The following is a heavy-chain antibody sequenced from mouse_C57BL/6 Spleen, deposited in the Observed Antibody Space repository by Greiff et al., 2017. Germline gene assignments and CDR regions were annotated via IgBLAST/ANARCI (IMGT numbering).Heavy chain of an antibody. CDR3: ARWDCGSSYPYAMDY. Sequence: VQLQESGAELAKPGASVKLSCKASGYTFTSYWMHWVKQRPGQGLEWIGYINPRSGYTKYNQKFKDKATLTADNSSSTAYRQLSSLTYADSAVYYYARWDCGSSYPYAMDYWGQGTSVTVSS. J-gene: IGHJ4*01. CDR2: INPRSGYT. D-gene: IGHD1-1*01. CDR1: GYTFTSYW. V-gene: IGHV1-7*01.